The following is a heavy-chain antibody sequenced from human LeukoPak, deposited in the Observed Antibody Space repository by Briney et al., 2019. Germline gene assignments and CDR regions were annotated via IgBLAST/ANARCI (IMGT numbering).Heavy chain of an antibody. CDR3: AKGLTAMVGPFDQ. D-gene: IGHD5-18*01. Sequence: GGSLRLSCAASGFIFDDYALHWVRQTPTKGLEWVSLITWNGSSTYYADSVNGRFTISRDDNKKSLYLQMNGLTVEDSAVYFCAKGLTAMVGPFDQWGQGTLVTVSS. V-gene: IGHV3-43D*03. CDR1: GFIFDDYA. J-gene: IGHJ4*02. CDR2: ITWNGSST.